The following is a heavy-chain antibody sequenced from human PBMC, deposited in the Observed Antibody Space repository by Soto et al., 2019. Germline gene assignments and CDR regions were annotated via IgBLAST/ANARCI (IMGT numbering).Heavy chain of an antibody. V-gene: IGHV3-33*01. CDR3: AREGLEGDRYYYGMDV. J-gene: IGHJ6*02. D-gene: IGHD1-1*01. CDR2: IWYDGSNK. CDR1: GFTFSSYG. Sequence: QVQLVESGGGVVQPGRSLRLSCAASGFTFSSYGMHWVRQAPGKGLEWVAVIWYDGSNKYYADSVKGRFTISRDNSKNTVYLQMNSLRAEDTAVYYCAREGLEGDRYYYGMDVWGQGTTVTVSS.